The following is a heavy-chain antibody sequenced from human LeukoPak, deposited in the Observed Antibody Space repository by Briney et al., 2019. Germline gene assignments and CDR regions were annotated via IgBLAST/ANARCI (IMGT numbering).Heavy chain of an antibody. V-gene: IGHV3-48*01. Sequence: GGSLRLSCAASGFIFSTFAMNWVRQAPGKGLEWVSYISSTNSTIYYADSVKGRFTISRDNAKNSLYLQMNSLRAEDTAVYYCATXGXLYXSGNFYRRPFDYWGQGTLVTVSS. D-gene: IGHD3-10*01. CDR2: ISSTNSTI. CDR1: GFIFSTFA. J-gene: IGHJ4*02. CDR3: ATXGXLYXSGNFYRRPFDY.